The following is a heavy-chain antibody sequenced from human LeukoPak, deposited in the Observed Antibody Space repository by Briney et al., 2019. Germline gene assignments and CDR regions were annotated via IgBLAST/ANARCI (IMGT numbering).Heavy chain of an antibody. Sequence: PGGSLRLSCAASGFTFSSYWMHWVRQAPGKGLVWVSRINSDGSSTSYADSVKGRFTISRDNAKNTLYLQMNSLRAEDTAVYYCAKGATYRDYFDYWGQGTLVTVSS. V-gene: IGHV3-74*01. CDR2: INSDGSST. CDR1: GFTFSSYW. CDR3: AKGATYRDYFDY. D-gene: IGHD4-11*01. J-gene: IGHJ4*02.